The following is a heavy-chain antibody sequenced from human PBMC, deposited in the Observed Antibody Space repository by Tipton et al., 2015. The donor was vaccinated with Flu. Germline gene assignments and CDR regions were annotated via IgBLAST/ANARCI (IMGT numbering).Heavy chain of an antibody. CDR1: GFPFTSYW. CDR3: ARSQVLPLERGLILPYGMDF. D-gene: IGHD3-10*01. V-gene: IGHV3-7*01. CDR2: INQDGSDK. J-gene: IGHJ6*02. Sequence: SLRLSCAASGFPFTSYWMIWVRQAPGKGLEWVANINQDGSDKYYVASVEGRFTISRDNAKNSLFLQVNSLRSEDTAVYYCARSQVLPLERGLILPYGMDFWGQGP.